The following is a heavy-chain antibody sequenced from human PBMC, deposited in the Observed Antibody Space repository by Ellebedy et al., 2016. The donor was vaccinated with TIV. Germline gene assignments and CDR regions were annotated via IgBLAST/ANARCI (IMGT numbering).Heavy chain of an antibody. CDR3: AKVEYYGSDASF. J-gene: IGHJ4*02. D-gene: IGHD3-10*01. Sequence: PGGSLRLSCAASGITFSNFALSWVRQAPGRGLEWVSTFSDSGTTYYADSVKGRFTISRDNSKNTVYLQMNSLRADDTAVYYCAKVEYYGSDASFWGQGTLVTVSS. CDR2: FSDSGTT. CDR1: GITFSNFA. V-gene: IGHV3-23*01.